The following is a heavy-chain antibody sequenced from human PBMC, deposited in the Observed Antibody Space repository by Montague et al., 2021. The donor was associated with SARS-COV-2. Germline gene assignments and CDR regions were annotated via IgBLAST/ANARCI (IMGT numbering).Heavy chain of an antibody. CDR3: AGHPSVLLWFGELLSDRFDP. CDR1: GGSISSYY. CDR2: IYYSGST. Sequence: SETLSLTCTVSGGSISSYYWSWIRQPPGKGLEWIGYIYYSGSTYYNPSLKSRVTISVDTSKNQFSLKLSSVTAADTAVCYCAGHPSVLLWFGELLSDRFDPWGQGTLATVSS. J-gene: IGHJ5*02. V-gene: IGHV4-59*04. D-gene: IGHD3-10*01.